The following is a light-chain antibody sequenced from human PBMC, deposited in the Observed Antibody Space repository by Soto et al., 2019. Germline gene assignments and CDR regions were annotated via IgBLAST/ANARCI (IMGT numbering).Light chain of an antibody. CDR1: QSINSY. V-gene: IGKV1-39*01. CDR2: TAS. J-gene: IGKJ1*01. CDR3: QQSYGTPRT. Sequence: DIQMTQSPSSLSASVGDRVTITCRVSQSINSYLNWYQQKPGKAPKLLISTASSLRSGVPSRFSGSRSGTDFTLTISSLQPEDFATYYCQQSYGTPRTFGQGTKMDIK.